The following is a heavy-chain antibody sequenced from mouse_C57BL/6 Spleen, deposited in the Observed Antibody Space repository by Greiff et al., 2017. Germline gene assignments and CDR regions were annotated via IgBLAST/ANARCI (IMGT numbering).Heavy chain of an antibody. D-gene: IGHD1-1*01. CDR1: GFTFSSYA. CDR3: ARDQGGITTVVDWYFDV. Sequence: EVMLVESGGGLVKPGGSLKLSCAASGFTFSSYAMSWVRQTPEKRLEWVATISDGGSYTYYPDNVKGRFTISRDNAKNNLYLQMSHLKSEDTAMYYCARDQGGITTVVDWYFDVWGTGTTVTVSS. CDR2: ISDGGSYT. J-gene: IGHJ1*03. V-gene: IGHV5-4*01.